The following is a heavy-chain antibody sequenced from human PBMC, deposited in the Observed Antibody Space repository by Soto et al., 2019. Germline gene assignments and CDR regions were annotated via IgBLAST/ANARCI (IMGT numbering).Heavy chain of an antibody. J-gene: IGHJ6*02. CDR1: GFTFTSSA. V-gene: IGHV1-58*01. CDR3: AAANWNSYYGMDV. CDR2: IVVGSGNT. D-gene: IGHD1-20*01. Sequence: SVKVSCKASGFTFTSSAVQWVRQARGQRLEWVGWIVVGSGNTNYAQKFQERVTITRDMSTSTAYMELSSLRSEDTAVYYCAAANWNSYYGMDVWGQGTTVIVFS.